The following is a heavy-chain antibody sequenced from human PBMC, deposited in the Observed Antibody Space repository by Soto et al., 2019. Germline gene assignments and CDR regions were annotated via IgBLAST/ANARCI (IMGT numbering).Heavy chain of an antibody. V-gene: IGHV1-18*01. Sequence: VASVKVSCKASGHTFTNYGISWVRQAPGQGLEWMGWISAYNGNTNYAQRLQGRVTMTTDTSTSTAYMELRSLRSDDTAVYYCARVTPYYYDSSGYYDYWGQGTLVTVSS. D-gene: IGHD3-22*01. CDR3: ARVTPYYYDSSGYYDY. J-gene: IGHJ4*02. CDR1: GHTFTNYG. CDR2: ISAYNGNT.